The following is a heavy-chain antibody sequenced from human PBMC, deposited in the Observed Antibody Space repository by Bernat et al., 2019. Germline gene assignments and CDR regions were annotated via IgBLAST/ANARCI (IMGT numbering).Heavy chain of an antibody. J-gene: IGHJ2*01. Sequence: EVQLLESGGGLVQPGGSLRLSCSAAGFTFSFFAMGWVRQDPGKGRERVSASSSTSDRTDYADSVKGRFTVSRDNSKNTLYLQMNSLRAEDTAIYYGAKDGLRVSAYWYFDLWGRGALVTVSS. CDR3: AKDGLRVSAYWYFDL. CDR2: SSSTSDRT. CDR1: GFTFSFFA. V-gene: IGHV3-23*01. D-gene: IGHD4/OR15-4a*01.